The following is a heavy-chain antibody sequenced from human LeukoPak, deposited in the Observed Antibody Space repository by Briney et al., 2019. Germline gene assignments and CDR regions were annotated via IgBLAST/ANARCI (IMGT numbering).Heavy chain of an antibody. CDR1: GYTFTSYG. D-gene: IGHD3-9*01. Sequence: ASVKVSCKASGYTFTSYGISWVRQAAGQGLEWMGWISAYNGNTNYAQKLQGRVTMTTDTSTSTAYMELRSLRSDDTAVYYCARVHQTRGYDILTGYYYYYYGMDVWGQGTTVTVSS. V-gene: IGHV1-18*01. J-gene: IGHJ6*02. CDR3: ARVHQTRGYDILTGYYYYYYGMDV. CDR2: ISAYNGNT.